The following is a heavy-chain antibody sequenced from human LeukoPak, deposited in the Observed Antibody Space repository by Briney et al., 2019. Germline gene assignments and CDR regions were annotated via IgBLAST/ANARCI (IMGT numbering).Heavy chain of an antibody. CDR3: ARVTWHPALLHP. D-gene: IGHD1-20*01. CDR2: IYSGGRT. CDR1: GFNVSNTY. V-gene: IGHV3-53*01. Sequence: GGSLRLSCAVTGFNVSNTYMSWVRQAPGKGLEWVSVIYSGGRTYYADSVKDRFTMSRDNSKNTLYFQMNSLTAEDTAVYFCARVTWHPALLHPWGQGTLVTVSS. J-gene: IGHJ5*02.